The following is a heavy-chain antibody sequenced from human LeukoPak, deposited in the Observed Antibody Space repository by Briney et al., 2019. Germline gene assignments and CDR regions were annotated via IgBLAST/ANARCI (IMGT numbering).Heavy chain of an antibody. CDR2: INHSGST. CDR1: GGSFSGYY. Sequence: SETLSLTCAVYGGSFSGYYWSWIRQPPGKGLEWIGEINHSGSTNYNPSLKSRVTVSVDTSKNQFSLKLSSVAAADTAVYYCARVASYYFDYWGQGTLVTVSS. V-gene: IGHV4-34*01. CDR3: ARVASYYFDY. D-gene: IGHD2-2*01. J-gene: IGHJ4*02.